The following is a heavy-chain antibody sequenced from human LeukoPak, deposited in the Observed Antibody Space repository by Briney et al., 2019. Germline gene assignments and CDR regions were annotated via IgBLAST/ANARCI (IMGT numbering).Heavy chain of an antibody. D-gene: IGHD3-3*01. J-gene: IGHJ5*02. V-gene: IGHV4-59*08. CDR1: GGSISSYY. CDR3: ASSGYDFWSGYYTGWFDP. CDR2: IYYSGST. Sequence: PSETLSLTCTVSGGSISSYYWSWIRQPPGKGLEWIGYIYYSGSTNYNPSLKSRVTISVDTSKNQFSLKLSSVTAADTAVYYCASSGYDFWSGYYTGWFDPWGQGTLVTVSS.